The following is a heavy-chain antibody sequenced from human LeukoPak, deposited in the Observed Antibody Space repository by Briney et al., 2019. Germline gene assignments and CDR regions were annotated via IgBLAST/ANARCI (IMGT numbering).Heavy chain of an antibody. V-gene: IGHV3-74*03. CDR1: GFTFGSYW. J-gene: IGHJ4*02. CDR2: INSDGSNT. D-gene: IGHD2-15*01. Sequence: PGGSLRLSCAASGFTFGSYWMHWVRQAPGKGLVWVSRINSDGSNTKYADSVKGRFSISRDNVKKTLYLQMNSLTAEDTSVYYCARDNGPVVAMDQWGPGTLVTVSS. CDR3: ARDNGPVVAMDQ.